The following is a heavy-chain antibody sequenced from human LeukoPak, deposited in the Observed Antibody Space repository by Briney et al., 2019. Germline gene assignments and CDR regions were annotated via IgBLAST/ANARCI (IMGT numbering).Heavy chain of an antibody. D-gene: IGHD3-22*01. CDR3: ARVRDYYDSSGYRFDP. V-gene: IGHV4-34*01. CDR1: GGSISSYY. CDR2: INHSGST. J-gene: IGHJ5*02. Sequence: SETLSLTCTVSGGSISSYYWSWIRQPAGKGLEWIGEINHSGSTNYNPSLKSRVTISVDTSKNQFSLKLSSVTAADTAVYYCARVRDYYDSSGYRFDPWGQGTLVTVSS.